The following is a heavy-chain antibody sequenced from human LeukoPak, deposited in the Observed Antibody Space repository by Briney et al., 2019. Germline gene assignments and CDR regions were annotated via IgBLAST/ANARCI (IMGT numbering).Heavy chain of an antibody. J-gene: IGHJ5*02. V-gene: IGHV4-39*01. CDR2: IYYSGST. Sequence: SETLSLTCTVSGGSISSSSHYWGWVRQPPGKGLEWLGSIYYSGSTYYNPSLKSRVTISVDTSKNQFSLKLSSVTAADTAVYYCARRLVYYYGSGSYNWFDPWGQGTLVTVSS. CDR3: ARRLVYYYGSGSYNWFDP. D-gene: IGHD3-10*01. CDR1: GGSISSSSHY.